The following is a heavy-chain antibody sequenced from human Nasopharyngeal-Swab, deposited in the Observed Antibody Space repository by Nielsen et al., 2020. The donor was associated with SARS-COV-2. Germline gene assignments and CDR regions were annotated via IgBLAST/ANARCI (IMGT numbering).Heavy chain of an antibody. V-gene: IGHV1-2*06. CDR1: GYTFSDYF. J-gene: IGHJ4*02. CDR3: ARKKQLVRPFDY. Sequence: ASVKVSCKTSGYTFSDYFLHWVREAPGQGLEWMGRLNPNTGVANYAQKFQGRVTMTWDTSLSTGYMELSSLRSDDTAVYYCARKKQLVRPFDYWGQGTLVTVSS. CDR2: LNPNTGVA. D-gene: IGHD6-13*01.